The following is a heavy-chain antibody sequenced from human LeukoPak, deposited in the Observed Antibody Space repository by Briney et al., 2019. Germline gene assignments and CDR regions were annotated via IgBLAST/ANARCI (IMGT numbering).Heavy chain of an antibody. J-gene: IGHJ4*02. D-gene: IGHD1-14*01. CDR3: TPTGGNNFDY. CDR2: IQRKIDGGTT. Sequence: GSLRLSCVASGFSFSNAWMNWVRQAPEKALEWVGRIQRKIDGGTTDYAAPVKGRFTISRDDSKNTVHLQMNSLKTEDTAVYYCTPTGGNNFDYWGQGTLVTVSS. V-gene: IGHV3-15*07. CDR1: GFSFSNAW.